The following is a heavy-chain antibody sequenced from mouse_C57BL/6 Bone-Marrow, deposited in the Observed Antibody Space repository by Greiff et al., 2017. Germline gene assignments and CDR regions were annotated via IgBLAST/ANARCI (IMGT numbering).Heavy chain of an antibody. CDR1: GYTFTDYE. CDR2: IDPETGGT. CDR3: TRGGNCFDY. Sequence: QVQLQQSGAELVRPGASVTLSCKASGYTFTDYEMHWVKQTPVHGLEWIGAIDPETGGTAYNQKFKGKAILTADKSSSTAYMELRSLTSEDSAVYYCTRGGNCFDYWGQGTTLTVSS. D-gene: IGHD4-1*01. V-gene: IGHV1-15*01. J-gene: IGHJ2*01.